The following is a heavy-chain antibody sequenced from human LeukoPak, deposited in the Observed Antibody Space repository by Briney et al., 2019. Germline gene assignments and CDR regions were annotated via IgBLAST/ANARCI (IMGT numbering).Heavy chain of an antibody. CDR1: GFTFSSYA. J-gene: IGHJ6*03. CDR2: ISGSGGST. V-gene: IGHV3-23*01. Sequence: GGSLRLSCAASGFTFSSYAMSWVRQAPGKGLEWVSAISGSGGSTYYADSVKGRFTISRDNSKNTLYLQMNSLRAEDPAVYYCARLASDYDILTGAYYYYYMDVWGKGTTVTVSS. D-gene: IGHD3-9*01. CDR3: ARLASDYDILTGAYYYYYMDV.